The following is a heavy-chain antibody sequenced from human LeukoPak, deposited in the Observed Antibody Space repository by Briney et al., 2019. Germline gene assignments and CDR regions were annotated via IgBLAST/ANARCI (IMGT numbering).Heavy chain of an antibody. J-gene: IGHJ4*02. D-gene: IGHD2-8*02. V-gene: IGHV3-30*04. CDR1: GFTFSSYA. Sequence: GRSLRLSCAASGFTFSSYAMHWVRQAPGKGLEWVAVISYDGSNKYYADSVKGRFTISRGNSKNTLYLQMNSLRAEDTAVYYCARDLVHYWGQGTLVTVSS. CDR2: ISYDGSNK. CDR3: ARDLVHY.